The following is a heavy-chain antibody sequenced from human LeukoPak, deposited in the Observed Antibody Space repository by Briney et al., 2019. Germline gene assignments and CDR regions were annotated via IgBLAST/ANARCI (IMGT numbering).Heavy chain of an antibody. CDR3: ARVRGTYYYGSGSYAGGFDP. CDR2: INPSSGGT. V-gene: IGHV1-2*02. D-gene: IGHD3-10*01. Sequence: ASVKVSCKASGYTFTGYYMHWVRQAPGQGLEWMGWINPSSGGTNYAQKFQGRVTMTRDTSISTAYMELSRLRSDDTAVYYCARVRGTYYYGSGSYAGGFDPWGQGTLVTVSS. CDR1: GYTFTGYY. J-gene: IGHJ5*02.